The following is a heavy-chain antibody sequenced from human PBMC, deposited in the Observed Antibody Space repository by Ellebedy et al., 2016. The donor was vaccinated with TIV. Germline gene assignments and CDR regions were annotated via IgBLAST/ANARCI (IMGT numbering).Heavy chain of an antibody. Sequence: SGPTLVKPTQPLPLTGTFSGFSLSTREEGVGWIRQPPGQALKWIALIFWGGDKRYSPSLKSRLTLTKDTSKNQVVLTMTNMDPVDTATYDCAHRRGSGWYDYWGQGTLVTVSS. J-gene: IGHJ4*02. V-gene: IGHV2-5*02. D-gene: IGHD6-19*01. CDR1: GFSLSTREEG. CDR2: IFWGGDK. CDR3: AHRRGSGWYDY.